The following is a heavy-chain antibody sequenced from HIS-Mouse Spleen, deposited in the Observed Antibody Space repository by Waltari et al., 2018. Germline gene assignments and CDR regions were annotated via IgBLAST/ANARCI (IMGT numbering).Heavy chain of an antibody. J-gene: IGHJ4*02. Sequence: QVQLQESGPGLVKPSETLSLTCTVSGGSISSYYWRWIRQPPGQGLEGIGYIDYSGSTNYNPSLKSRVTISVDTSKNQFSLKLSSVTAADTAVYYCARAPHYDILTGYPTPLGVNPLYYFDYWGQGTLVTVSS. CDR2: IDYSGST. D-gene: IGHD3-9*01. V-gene: IGHV4-59*01. CDR1: GGSISSYY. CDR3: ARAPHYDILTGYPTPLGVNPLYYFDY.